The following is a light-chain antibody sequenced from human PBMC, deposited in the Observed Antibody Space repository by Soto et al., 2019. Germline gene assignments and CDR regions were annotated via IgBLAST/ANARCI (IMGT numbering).Light chain of an antibody. CDR2: DTS. Sequence: EIVMTQSPDSLSVYPGERATLSCRASQSVDIYLAWYQQRPGQAPRLLIYDTSIRAPGIPATFSGSGSGTEFTLTTSSLQSEDVAVYYCQQYKDWPPITFGGGTKVQIK. J-gene: IGKJ4*01. V-gene: IGKV3-15*01. CDR1: QSVDIY. CDR3: QQYKDWPPIT.